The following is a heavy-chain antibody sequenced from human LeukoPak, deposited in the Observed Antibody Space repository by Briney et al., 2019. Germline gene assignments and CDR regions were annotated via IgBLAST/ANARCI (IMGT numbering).Heavy chain of an antibody. Sequence: GGSLRLSCAASTLTFSNYWMHWVRQAPGKGLVWVSRINIDGRSISYADSVKGRFTISRDNAKNTLYLQMNSLRAEDTAVYYCERVPATGTAFDDWGQGTLVTVSS. CDR3: ERVPATGTAFDD. CDR1: TLTFSNYW. J-gene: IGHJ4*02. V-gene: IGHV3-74*01. D-gene: IGHD6-13*01. CDR2: INIDGRSI.